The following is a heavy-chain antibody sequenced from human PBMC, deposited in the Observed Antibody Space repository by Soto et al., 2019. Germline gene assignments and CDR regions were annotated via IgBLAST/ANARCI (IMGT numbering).Heavy chain of an antibody. J-gene: IGHJ6*02. CDR2: ISGSGGNT. V-gene: IGHV3-23*01. CDR1: GFTFSSYA. CDR3: AMLNSGSYSYHGMDV. D-gene: IGHD1-26*01. Sequence: GGSLRLSCAASGFTFSSYAMNWVRQAPGKGLEWVSAISGSGGNTFYADSVKGRFTISRDNSKNTLFLQMHSLRAEDTAIYYCAMLNSGSYSYHGMDVWGQGTTVTVSS.